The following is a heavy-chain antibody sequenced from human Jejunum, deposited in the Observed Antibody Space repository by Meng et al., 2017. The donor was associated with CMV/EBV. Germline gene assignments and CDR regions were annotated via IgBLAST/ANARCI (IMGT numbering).Heavy chain of an antibody. J-gene: IGHJ4*02. CDR1: GFIFSNYA. CDR2: IQYDGSDK. D-gene: IGHD6-19*01. V-gene: IGHV3-30*02. Sequence: QVVCGEAGGGVVPPWGFLRLFCAASGFIFSNYAMHWVRQAPGKGLEWVAFIQYDGSDKYYADSVRGRFTISRDNSKNMLYLQMNSLRVEDTAVYYCARDYYSSGTHWGQGTLVTVSS. CDR3: ARDYYSSGTH.